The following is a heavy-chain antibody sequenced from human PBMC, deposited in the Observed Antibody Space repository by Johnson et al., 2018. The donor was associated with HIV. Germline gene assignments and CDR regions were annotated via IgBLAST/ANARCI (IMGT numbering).Heavy chain of an antibody. V-gene: IGHV3-13*01. J-gene: IGHJ3*02. Sequence: VQLVESGGGLIQPGGSLRLSCAASGFTFRNYDMHWVRQATGKRLEWVSGIDTAGNTYYLGSVTGRFTISRENAKNSLYLQLNSLRAGDTALYYCARGSYDGDAFDIWGQGTIVTVSS. CDR1: GFTFRNYD. CDR2: IDTAGNT. CDR3: ARGSYDGDAFDI. D-gene: IGHD1-26*01.